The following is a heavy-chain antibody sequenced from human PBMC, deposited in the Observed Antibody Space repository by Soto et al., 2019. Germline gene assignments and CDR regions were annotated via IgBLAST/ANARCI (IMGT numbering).Heavy chain of an antibody. Sequence: GGSLRLSCAASGFTFTSYAMSWVRQTPGKGLEWVSAISGSGGSSYYADSVKGRFTISRDNSKNTLFLQMNSLRAEDTAIYYCAKGGSYYYDSSGYYANWGQGTLVTVSS. D-gene: IGHD3-22*01. J-gene: IGHJ4*02. CDR3: AKGGSYYYDSSGYYAN. CDR1: GFTFTSYA. V-gene: IGHV3-23*01. CDR2: ISGSGGSS.